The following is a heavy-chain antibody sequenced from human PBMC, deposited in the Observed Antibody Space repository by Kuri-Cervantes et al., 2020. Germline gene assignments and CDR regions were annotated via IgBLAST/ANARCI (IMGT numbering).Heavy chain of an antibody. CDR3: ARRPLDYDYYTQLDYYMDV. CDR1: GGTFSSYA. V-gene: IGHV1-69*05. J-gene: IGHJ6*03. Sequence: SVKVSCKASGGTFSSYAISWVRQAPGQGLEWMGGIIPIFGTANYAQKFQGRVTITTDESTSTAYMELSNLRSEDTAVYYCARRPLDYDYYTQLDYYMDVWGKGTTVTVSS. CDR2: IIPIFGTA. D-gene: IGHD3-16*01.